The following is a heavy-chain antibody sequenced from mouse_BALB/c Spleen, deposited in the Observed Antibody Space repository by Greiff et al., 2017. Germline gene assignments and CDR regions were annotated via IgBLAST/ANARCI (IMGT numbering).Heavy chain of an antibody. CDR2: ISSGGGST. CDR3: ARRWFHWYFDV. J-gene: IGHJ1*01. D-gene: IGHD2-3*01. Sequence: DVMLVESGGGLVKPGGSLKLSCAASGFAFSSYDMSWVRQTPEKRLEWVAYISSGGGSTYYPDTVKGRFTISRDNAKNTLYLQMSSLKSEDTAMYYCARRWFHWYFDVWGAGTTVTVSS. V-gene: IGHV5-12-1*01. CDR1: GFAFSSYD.